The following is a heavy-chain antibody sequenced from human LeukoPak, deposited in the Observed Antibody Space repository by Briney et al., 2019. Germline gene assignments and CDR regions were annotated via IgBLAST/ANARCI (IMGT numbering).Heavy chain of an antibody. CDR1: GFTFSSYG. CDR3: AKGSVVATDY. D-gene: IGHD2-15*01. V-gene: IGHV3-30*18. Sequence: GDSLRLSCAASGFTFSSYGMHWVRQAPAKGLEWVAVISYDGSNKYYADSVKGRFTISRDNSKNTLYLQMNSLRAEDTAVYYCAKGSVVATDYWGQGTLVTVSS. CDR2: ISYDGSNK. J-gene: IGHJ4*02.